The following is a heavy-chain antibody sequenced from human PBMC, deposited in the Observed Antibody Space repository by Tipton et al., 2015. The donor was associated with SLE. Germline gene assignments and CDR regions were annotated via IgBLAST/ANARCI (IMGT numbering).Heavy chain of an antibody. V-gene: IGHV3-48*01. CDR1: GFTFSSYS. CDR3: AKGEGDAFDI. CDR2: ISSSSSTI. J-gene: IGHJ3*02. Sequence: SLRLSCAASGFTFSSYSMNWVRQAPGKGLEWVSYISSSSSTIYYADSVKGRFTISRDNSKNTLYLQMNSLRAEDTAVYYCAKGEGDAFDIWGQGTMVTVSS.